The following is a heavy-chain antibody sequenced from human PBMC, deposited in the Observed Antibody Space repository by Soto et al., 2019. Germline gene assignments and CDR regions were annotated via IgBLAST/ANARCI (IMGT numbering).Heavy chain of an antibody. Sequence: QVQLVESGGGVVQPGRSLRLSCAASGFTFSSYGMHWVRQAPGKGLEWVAVISYDGSNKYYADSVKGRFTFSRENSKNTLYLQMNSLRAEDTAVYYCAKDPNRYCSSTSCSTDYWYFDLWGRGTLVTVSS. CDR2: ISYDGSNK. CDR1: GFTFSSYG. J-gene: IGHJ2*01. V-gene: IGHV3-30*18. CDR3: AKDPNRYCSSTSCSTDYWYFDL. D-gene: IGHD2-2*01.